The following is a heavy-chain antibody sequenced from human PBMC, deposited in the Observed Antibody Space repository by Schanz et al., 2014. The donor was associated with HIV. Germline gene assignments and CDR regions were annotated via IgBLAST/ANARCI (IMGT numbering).Heavy chain of an antibody. V-gene: IGHV3-23*04. D-gene: IGHD3-10*01. CDR3: AKGQRGVVRGDIDY. CDR1: GFSFITYG. J-gene: IGHJ4*02. CDR2: ISGSGGAT. Sequence: VQLVESGGGVVQPGRSLRLSCAASGFSFITYGMGWVRQAPGKGLEWVSSISGSGGATWYADSVKGRVTISRDNSKNTLYLQMNSLRAEDTAVYYCAKGQRGVVRGDIDYWGQGTLVTVSS.